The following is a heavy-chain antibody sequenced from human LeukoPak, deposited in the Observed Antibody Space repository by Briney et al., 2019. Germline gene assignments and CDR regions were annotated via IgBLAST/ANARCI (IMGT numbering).Heavy chain of an antibody. CDR1: GGSISSGGYY. CDR2: IYYSGST. V-gene: IGHV4-31*03. D-gene: IGHD3-10*01. CDR3: ARDLEGSGSFDY. J-gene: IGHJ4*02. Sequence: SETLSLTCTVSGGSISSGGYYWSWIRQHPGKGLEWIGYIYYSGSTYYNPSLKSRVTISVDTSKNQFSLKLSSVTAADTAVYYCARDLEGSGSFDYWGQGTLVTVSS.